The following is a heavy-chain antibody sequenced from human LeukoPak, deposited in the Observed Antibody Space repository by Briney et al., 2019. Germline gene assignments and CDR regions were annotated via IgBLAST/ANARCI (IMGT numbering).Heavy chain of an antibody. V-gene: IGHV6-1*01. CDR1: GDSVSSNSAA. CDR3: ARKVETYEVGATQDYFDY. D-gene: IGHD1-26*01. Sequence: SQTLSLTCAISGDSVSSNSAAWNWIRQSPSRGLEWLGRTYYRSKWYNDYAVSVKSRITINPDTSKNQFSLQLNSVTPEDTAVYYCARKVETYEVGATQDYFDYWGQGTLVTVSS. J-gene: IGHJ4*02. CDR2: TYYRSKWYN.